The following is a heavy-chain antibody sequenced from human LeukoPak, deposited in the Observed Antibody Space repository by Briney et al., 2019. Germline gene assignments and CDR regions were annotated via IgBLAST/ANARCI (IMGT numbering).Heavy chain of an antibody. V-gene: IGHV1-8*01. J-gene: IGHJ4*02. CDR3: ARGIAAAGGPDY. D-gene: IGHD6-13*01. CDR1: GYTFTSYD. Sequence: ASVKVSCKASGYTFTSYDINWVRQATGQGLEWMGWMNPNSGNTGYAQKFQGRVTMTTNTSISTAYMELSSLRSEDTAVYYCARGIAAAGGPDYWGQGTLVTVSS. CDR2: MNPNSGNT.